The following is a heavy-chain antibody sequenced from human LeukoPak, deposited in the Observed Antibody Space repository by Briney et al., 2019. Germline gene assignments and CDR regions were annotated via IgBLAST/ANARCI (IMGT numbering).Heavy chain of an antibody. D-gene: IGHD4-17*01. Sequence: GRSLRLSCAASGFTFSSYAMHWVRQAPGKGLEWVAVISYDGSNKYYADSVKGRFTISRDNSKNTLYLQMNSLRAEDTAVYYCAREGNYGDYISFDYWGQGTLVTVSS. J-gene: IGHJ4*02. CDR2: ISYDGSNK. CDR3: AREGNYGDYISFDY. V-gene: IGHV3-30*14. CDR1: GFTFSSYA.